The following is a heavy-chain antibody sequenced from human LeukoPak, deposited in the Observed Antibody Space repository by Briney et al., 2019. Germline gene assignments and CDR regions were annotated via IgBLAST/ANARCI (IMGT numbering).Heavy chain of an antibody. CDR2: IKQDGSEI. CDR3: AKYSGSYHAFDI. CDR1: GFTVNSNY. V-gene: IGHV3-7*05. D-gene: IGHD1-26*01. J-gene: IGHJ3*02. Sequence: GGSLRLSCAASGFTVNSNYMSWVRQAPGKGLEWVAKIKQDGSEIDYVDSVKGRFTVSRDNAKNSLYLEVNSLRAEDTAVYYCAKYSGSYHAFDIWGQGTMVTVSS.